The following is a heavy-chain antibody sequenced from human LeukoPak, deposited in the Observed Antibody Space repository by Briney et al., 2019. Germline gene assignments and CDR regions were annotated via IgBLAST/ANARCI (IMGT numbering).Heavy chain of an antibody. CDR1: IDSTNGNY. V-gene: IGHV4-4*02. J-gene: IGHJ4*02. CDR3: ARELLNAPTPGAY. D-gene: IGHD2-21*01. Sequence: SETLSLTCAVSIDSTNGNYWSWVRQSPGKGLEWIGEVHRSGSTNYKPSLKRRVTISIDRSKDQISLDLTSVTAADTAVYYRARELLNAPTPGAYWGQGILVTVSS. CDR2: VHRSGST.